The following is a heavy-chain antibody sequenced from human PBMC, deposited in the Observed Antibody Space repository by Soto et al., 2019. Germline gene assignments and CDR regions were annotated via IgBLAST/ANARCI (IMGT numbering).Heavy chain of an antibody. CDR2: INHSGST. D-gene: IGHD2-2*01. Sequence: SETLSLTCAVYGGSFSGYYWSWIRQPPGKGLEWIGEINHSGSTNYNPSLKSRVTISVDTSKNQFSLKLSSVTAADTAVYYCVVVPAATQHDFDYWGQGTLVTVSS. J-gene: IGHJ4*02. CDR1: GGSFSGYY. CDR3: VVVPAATQHDFDY. V-gene: IGHV4-34*01.